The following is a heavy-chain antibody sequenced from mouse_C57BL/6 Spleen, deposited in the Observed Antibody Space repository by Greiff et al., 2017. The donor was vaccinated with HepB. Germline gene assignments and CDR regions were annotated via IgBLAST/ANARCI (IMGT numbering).Heavy chain of an antibody. J-gene: IGHJ3*01. D-gene: IGHD2-4*01. CDR1: GFTFSSYT. V-gene: IGHV5-9*01. CDR3: ARHGDYDGWFAY. Sequence: EVMLVESGGGLVKPGGSLKLSCAASGFTFSSYTMSWVRQTPEKRLEWVATISGGGGNTYYPDSVKGRFTISRDNAKNTLYLQMSSLRSEDTALYYCARHGDYDGWFAYWGQGTLVTVSA. CDR2: ISGGGGNT.